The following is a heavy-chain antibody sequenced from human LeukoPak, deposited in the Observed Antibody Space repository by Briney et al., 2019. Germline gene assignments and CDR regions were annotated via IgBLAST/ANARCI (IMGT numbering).Heavy chain of an antibody. V-gene: IGHV4-39*01. CDR2: VYYSGST. CDR1: GGSISSGSNY. D-gene: IGHD2-2*01. J-gene: IGHJ5*02. Sequence: PSETLSLTCTVSGGSISSGSNYWGWIRRPPGKGLEWIGSVYYSGSTYYNPSLKSRATISVDTSKNQFSLKLSSVTAADTAVYYCARNRAPAAIPFDPWGQGTLVTVSS. CDR3: ARNRAPAAIPFDP.